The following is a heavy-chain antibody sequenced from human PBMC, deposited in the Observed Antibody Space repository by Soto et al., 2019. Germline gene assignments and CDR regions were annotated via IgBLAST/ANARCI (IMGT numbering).Heavy chain of an antibody. CDR2: VRGDNGHT. CDR1: GYTFTTHG. Sequence: QVQLVQSGAEVKKPGASVKVSCKASGYTFTTHGISWVRQVPGQGLEWMGWVRGDNGHTSYAQSLQGRVTMPTDTSTNTAYRELRSLRSDDTAVYYCARAFGYCRSGTCYREWFDPWGQGTLVTVSS. CDR3: ARAFGYCRSGTCYREWFDP. D-gene: IGHD2-15*01. J-gene: IGHJ5*02. V-gene: IGHV1-18*01.